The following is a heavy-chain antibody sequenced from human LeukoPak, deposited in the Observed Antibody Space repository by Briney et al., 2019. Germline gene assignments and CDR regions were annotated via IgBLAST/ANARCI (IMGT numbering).Heavy chain of an antibody. V-gene: IGHV4-30-2*01. J-gene: IGHJ4*02. Sequence: PSQTLSLTCAVSGDSISSGGFSWSWIRQPPGKGLEWIGYINHSGSTNYNPSLKSRVTISVDTSKNQFSLKLSSVTAADTAVYYCAREAVAGRGDYWGQGTLVTVSS. CDR1: GDSISSGGFS. CDR2: INHSGST. CDR3: AREAVAGRGDY. D-gene: IGHD6-19*01.